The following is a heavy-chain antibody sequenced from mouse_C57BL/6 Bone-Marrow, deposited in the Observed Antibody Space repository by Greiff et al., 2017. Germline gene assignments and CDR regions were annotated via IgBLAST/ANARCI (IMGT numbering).Heavy chain of an antibody. Sequence: QVQLQQSGAELVRPGTSVTMSCKASGYTFTNYWIGWAKQRPGHGLEWIGDIYPGGGYTNYNEKFKGKATLTADKSSSTAYMQFSSLTSEDSAIYYCARWTHGSGAMDYWGQGTSVTVSS. CDR1: GYTFTNYW. J-gene: IGHJ4*01. CDR3: ARWTHGSGAMDY. D-gene: IGHD1-2*01. V-gene: IGHV1-63*01. CDR2: IYPGGGYT.